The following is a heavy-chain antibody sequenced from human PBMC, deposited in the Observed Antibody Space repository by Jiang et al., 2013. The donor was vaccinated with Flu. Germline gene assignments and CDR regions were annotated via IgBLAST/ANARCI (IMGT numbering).Heavy chain of an antibody. CDR3: ARLDRYSGYVEDY. CDR2: ISAYNGNT. J-gene: IGHJ4*02. Sequence: QGLEWMGWISAYNGNTNYAQKLQGRVTMTTDTSTSTAYMELRSLRSDDTAVYYCARLDRYSGYVEDYWGQGTLVTVSS. D-gene: IGHD5-12*01. V-gene: IGHV1-18*01.